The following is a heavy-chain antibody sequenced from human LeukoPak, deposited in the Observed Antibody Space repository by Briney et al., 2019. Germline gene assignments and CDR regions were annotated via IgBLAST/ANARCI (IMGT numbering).Heavy chain of an antibody. CDR2: INPNSGGT. J-gene: IGHJ5*02. CDR3: ARKGRYCSGGSCYEWFDP. CDR1: GYTFTGYY. D-gene: IGHD2-15*01. V-gene: IGHV1-2*02. Sequence: ASVKVSCKASGYTFTGYYMHWVRQAPGQGLEWMGWINPNSGGTNYAQKFQGRVTMTRDTSISTAYMELSRLGSDDTAVYYCARKGRYCSGGSCYEWFDPWGQGTLVTVSS.